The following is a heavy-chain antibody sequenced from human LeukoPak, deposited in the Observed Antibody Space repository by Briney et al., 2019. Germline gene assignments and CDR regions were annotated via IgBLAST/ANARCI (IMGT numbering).Heavy chain of an antibody. D-gene: IGHD3-10*01. CDR2: INPSGGGT. CDR1: GYTFTSYY. V-gene: IGHV1-46*01. CDR3: AEDITLVGYYGSGTPDY. J-gene: IGHJ4*02. Sequence: ASVKVSCKASGYTFTSYYMHWVRQAPGQGLEWVGIINPSGGGTNYAQKFQGRVSMTRDTFTSTVYMELSSLGSEDTAVYYCAEDITLVGYYGSGTPDYWGQGTLVTVSS.